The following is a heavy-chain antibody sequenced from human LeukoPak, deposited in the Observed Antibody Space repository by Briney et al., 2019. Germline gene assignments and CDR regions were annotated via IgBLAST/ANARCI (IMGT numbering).Heavy chain of an antibody. V-gene: IGHV3-23*01. CDR2: ISGSGGPT. Sequence: PGGSLRLSCAASGFSFSIHGMGWVRRAPGKGLEWVSAISGSGGPTHYADSVKGRFTISRDNSKNTLYLQMNSLRAEDTAVYYCASDIDDYKTLPPLFQHWGQGTLVTVSS. D-gene: IGHD5-24*01. CDR1: GFSFSIHG. J-gene: IGHJ1*01. CDR3: ASDIDDYKTLPPLFQH.